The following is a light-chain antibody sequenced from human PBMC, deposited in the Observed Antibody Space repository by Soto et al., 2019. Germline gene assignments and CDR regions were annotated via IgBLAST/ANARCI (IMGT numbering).Light chain of an antibody. Sequence: EIVLTQSPATLSLSPGERATLSCRASQSVSSSYLAWYQQKPGQAPRLLIYGASTRVTGIPDRFSGSGSGTDFTLTISGLEPEDFAVYYCQHFGNSLWTFGQGTKVDIK. CDR2: GAS. J-gene: IGKJ1*01. CDR3: QHFGNSLWT. V-gene: IGKV3-20*01. CDR1: QSVSSSY.